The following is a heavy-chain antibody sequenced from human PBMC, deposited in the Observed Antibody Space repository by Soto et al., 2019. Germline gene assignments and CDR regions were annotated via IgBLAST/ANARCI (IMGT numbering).Heavy chain of an antibody. CDR1: GGTFSSYP. V-gene: IGHV1-69*01. CDR3: ASRPVMEVGQYGNWFDP. J-gene: IGHJ5*02. D-gene: IGHD1-26*01. CDR2: IIPFFGTT. Sequence: QVHLVQSGAEVKKPGSSVKVSCKASGGTFSSYPINWVRQAPGQGLEWMGGIIPFFGTTHSAQNFQGRLTITADESTSTTYMELSSLRSEDTAVYYCASRPVMEVGQYGNWFDPWGQGTLVTVSS.